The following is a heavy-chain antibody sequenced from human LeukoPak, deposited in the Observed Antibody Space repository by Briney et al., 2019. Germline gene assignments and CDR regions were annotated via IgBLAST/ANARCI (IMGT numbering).Heavy chain of an antibody. V-gene: IGHV6-1*01. Sequence: SQTLSLTCAISGDSVSSNNAAWNWIRQSPSGGLEWLGRTYYRARWFTDYALSVKSRITINPDTSRNQFSLQLNSLSPEDTAVYYCVRGSALDIWGQGTMVTVSS. CDR3: VRGSALDI. CDR1: GDSVSSNNAA. J-gene: IGHJ3*02. CDR2: TYYRARWFT.